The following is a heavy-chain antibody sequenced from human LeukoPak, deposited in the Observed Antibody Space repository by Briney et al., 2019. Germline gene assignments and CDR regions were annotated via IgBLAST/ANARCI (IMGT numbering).Heavy chain of an antibody. CDR2: FDPEDGET. CDR1: GYTLTELS. V-gene: IGHV1-24*01. J-gene: IGHJ5*02. CDR3: ATASRVRPDDCSGGSCYSGGWFDP. Sequence: ASVKVSCKVSGYTLTELSMHWARQAPGKGLEWMGGFDPEDGETIYAQKFQGRVTMTEDTSTDTAYMELSSLRSEDTAVYYCATASRVRPDDCSGGSCYSGGWFDPWGQGTLVTVSS. D-gene: IGHD2-15*01.